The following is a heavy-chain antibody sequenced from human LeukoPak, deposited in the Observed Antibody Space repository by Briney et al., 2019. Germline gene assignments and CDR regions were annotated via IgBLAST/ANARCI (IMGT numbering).Heavy chain of an antibody. Sequence: GGSLTVSCAASGFTFSSYSMNWVRQAPGKGLEWVSYISISSSTIYYADSVKGRFTISRDNAKSPLYLQMNSLRAEDTAVYYCARASKTLGYCTSTSCHYYYYMDVWGKGTTVAVSS. CDR1: GFTFSSYS. CDR3: ARASKTLGYCTSTSCHYYYYMDV. D-gene: IGHD2-2*01. CDR2: ISISSSTI. V-gene: IGHV3-48*04. J-gene: IGHJ6*03.